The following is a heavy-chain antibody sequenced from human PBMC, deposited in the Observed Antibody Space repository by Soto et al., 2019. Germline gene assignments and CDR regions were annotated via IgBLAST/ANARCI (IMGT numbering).Heavy chain of an antibody. Sequence: DVQLLESGGGLVQPEGSLRLSCAASGFTFSSYAMGWVRQGPGKGLEWVAVVSIGGSTHYADAVRGRFTISRDNSKNTLSLQMNSLTAEDTAVYFCAKRRGAGGHFAYWSQGALVPVSS. CDR3: AKRRGAGGHFAY. D-gene: IGHD2-15*01. J-gene: IGHJ4*02. CDR2: VSIGGST. V-gene: IGHV3-23*01. CDR1: GFTFSSYA.